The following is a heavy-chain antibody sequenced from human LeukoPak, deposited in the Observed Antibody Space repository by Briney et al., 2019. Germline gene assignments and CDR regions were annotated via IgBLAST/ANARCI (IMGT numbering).Heavy chain of an antibody. J-gene: IGHJ4*02. V-gene: IGHV4-30-4*08. CDR1: GFSISSGYD. CDR2: IYYSGST. D-gene: IGHD4-23*01. Sequence: SETLSLTCTVSGFSISSGYDWSWIRQPPGKGLEWIGYIYYSGSTYYNPSLKSRVTISVDTSKNQFSLKLSSVTAADTAVYYCASYGGNFSFDYWGQGTLVTVSS. CDR3: ASYGGNFSFDY.